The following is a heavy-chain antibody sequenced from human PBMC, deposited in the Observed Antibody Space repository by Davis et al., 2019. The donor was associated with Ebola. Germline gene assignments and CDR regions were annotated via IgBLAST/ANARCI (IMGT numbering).Heavy chain of an antibody. CDR3: ARDLNGGMDV. J-gene: IGHJ6*04. Sequence: GESLKISCAASGFTFSSYSMNWVRQAPGKGLEWVSSISSSSSYIYYADSVKGRFTISRDNAKNSLYLQMNSLRAEDTAVYYCARDLNGGMDVWGKGTTVTVSS. CDR1: GFTFSSYS. CDR2: ISSSSSYI. V-gene: IGHV3-21*01.